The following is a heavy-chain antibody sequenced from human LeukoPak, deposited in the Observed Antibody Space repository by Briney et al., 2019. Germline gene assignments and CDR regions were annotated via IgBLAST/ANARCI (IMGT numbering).Heavy chain of an antibody. CDR3: AKGGSPSCYSSSGY. J-gene: IGHJ4*02. CDR1: GFTVRSNA. CDR2: IYDGSR. V-gene: IGHV3-53*01. D-gene: IGHD2-2*01. Sequence: GGSLRLSCAASGFTVRSNAMSWVRQAPGKGLEWVSVIYDGSRYYADSVKGRFTISRDNSKNTLYLQMNSLRGEDTAVYYCAKGGSPSCYSSSGYWGQGTLVTVSS.